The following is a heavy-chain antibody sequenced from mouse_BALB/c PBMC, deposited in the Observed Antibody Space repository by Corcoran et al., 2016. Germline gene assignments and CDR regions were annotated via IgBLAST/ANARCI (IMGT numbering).Heavy chain of an antibody. CDR3: GREPRAMEY. V-gene: IGHV9-3-1*01. Sequence: QIQLVQSGPELKKPGETVKISCKASGYTFTNYGMNWVKQAPGKGLKWMGWINTYTGEPTYADDLKGRVAFSVETSASTCYLQINNRKNEDTATYYGGREPRAMEYWGQGTSVTVSS. CDR2: INTYTGEP. CDR1: GYTFTNYG. J-gene: IGHJ4*01.